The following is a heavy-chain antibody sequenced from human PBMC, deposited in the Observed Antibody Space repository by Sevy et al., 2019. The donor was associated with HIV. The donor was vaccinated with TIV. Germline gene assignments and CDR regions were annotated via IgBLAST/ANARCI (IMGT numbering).Heavy chain of an antibody. CDR1: GYTFTGYY. D-gene: IGHD3-3*01. J-gene: IGHJ4*02. Sequence: ASVKVSCKASGYTFTGYYMHWLRQAPGQGLEWMGWINPNSGGTNYAQKFQGRVTMTRDTSISTAYMELSRLRSDDTAVYYCARGGVDFWSGYPFDYWGQGTLLTVSS. CDR2: INPNSGGT. CDR3: ARGGVDFWSGYPFDY. V-gene: IGHV1-2*02.